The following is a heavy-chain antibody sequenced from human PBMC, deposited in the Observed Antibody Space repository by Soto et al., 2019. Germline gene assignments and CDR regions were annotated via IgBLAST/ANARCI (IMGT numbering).Heavy chain of an antibody. V-gene: IGHV3-53*01. CDR1: GFTLSDHY. J-gene: IGHJ4*02. CDR2: IYSGGST. D-gene: IGHD6-19*01. Sequence: VGSLRLSCAVSGFTLSDHYIAWVRQAPGKGLEWVSVIYSGGSTYYADSVKGRFTISRDNSKNTLYLQMNSLRAEDTAVYYCARVPIDGWVDYWGQGTLVTVSS. CDR3: ARVPIDGWVDY.